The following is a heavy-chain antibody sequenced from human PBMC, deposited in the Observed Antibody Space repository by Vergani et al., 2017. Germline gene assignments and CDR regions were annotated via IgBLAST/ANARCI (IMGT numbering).Heavy chain of an antibody. D-gene: IGHD5-12*01. CDR3: ARGALSWLLQIDS. V-gene: IGHV4-59*01. CDR2: IYDSGDT. CDR1: GDSMNTYY. J-gene: IGHJ4*02. Sequence: QVQLQESGPGLVKPSETLSLTCSVSGDSMNTYYWTWIRQPPGKGLEWIGYIYDSGDTKYNPSLKSRVTMSLDTSKNQFSLNLYSVTAADTAVYYCARGALSWLLQIDSWGQGTLVTVSS.